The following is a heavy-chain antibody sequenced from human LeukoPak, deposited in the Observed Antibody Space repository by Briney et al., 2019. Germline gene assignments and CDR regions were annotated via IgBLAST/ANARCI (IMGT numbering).Heavy chain of an antibody. CDR2: INAGNGNT. D-gene: IGHD3-22*01. CDR3: AGTYYYDSSGYYPAFDY. V-gene: IGHV1-3*01. CDR1: GYTFTSYA. J-gene: IGHJ4*02. Sequence: ASVKVSCKASGYTFTSYAMHWVRQAPGQRLEWMGWINAGNGNTKYSQKFQGRVTITRDTSASRAYMELSSLRSEDTAVYYCAGTYYYDSSGYYPAFDYWGQGTLVTVSS.